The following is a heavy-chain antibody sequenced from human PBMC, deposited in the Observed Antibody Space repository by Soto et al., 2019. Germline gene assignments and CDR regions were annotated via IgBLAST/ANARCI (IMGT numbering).Heavy chain of an antibody. CDR1: GGSISSSSYY. CDR2: IYYSGST. V-gene: IGHV4-39*01. J-gene: IGHJ5*02. Sequence: QLQLQESGPGLVKPSETLSLTCTVSGGSISSSSYYWGWIRQPPGKGLEWIGSIYYSGSTYYNPSLQSRVTISVDTSKNQFSLKLSSVTAADTAVYYCARPYYDILTGYSNWFDPWCQGTLVTVSS. D-gene: IGHD3-9*01. CDR3: ARPYYDILTGYSNWFDP.